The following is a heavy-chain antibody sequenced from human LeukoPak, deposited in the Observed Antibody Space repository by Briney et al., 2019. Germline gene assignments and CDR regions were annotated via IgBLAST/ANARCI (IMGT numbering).Heavy chain of an antibody. CDR1: GFSFSTYS. CDR3: GTGDPRFDY. CDR2: ISSSSSAI. Sequence: GGSLRLSCAASGFSFSTYSMNWVRQAPGKGLEWVSYISSSSSAIYYTDSVKGRFTISRDDARNSVYLQMNSLRTEDTAVYYCGTGDPRFDYWGRGIRVSVSS. J-gene: IGHJ4*02. V-gene: IGHV3-48*01. D-gene: IGHD7-27*01.